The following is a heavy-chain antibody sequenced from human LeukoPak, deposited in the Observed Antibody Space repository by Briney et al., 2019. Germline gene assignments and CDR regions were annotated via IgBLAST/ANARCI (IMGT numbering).Heavy chain of an antibody. CDR3: ASRESSMARSH. CDR1: GFSISDYW. Sequence: PGGSLRLSCAASGFSISDYWMNWVRLVPGKGLEWVANSNEDGTIQDYVASVRGRFTISRNNAKNSLSLQMNSLGAEDTAVYYCASRESSMARSHWGHGTLVTVSS. D-gene: IGHD3-10*01. V-gene: IGHV3-7*01. CDR2: SNEDGTIQ. J-gene: IGHJ4*01.